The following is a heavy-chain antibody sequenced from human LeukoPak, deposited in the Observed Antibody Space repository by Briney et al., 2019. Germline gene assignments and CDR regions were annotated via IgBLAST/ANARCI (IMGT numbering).Heavy chain of an antibody. CDR3: AREGVNHDIDH. D-gene: IGHD3-10*01. CDR2: IYYSGST. Sequence: PSETLSLTCTVSGGSFSSGAYYWTWIRQHPGRGLEWIGYIYYSGSTHYNPSLKSRVTISLDKSKNLFSLKLSSVTAADTAVYCRAREGVNHDIDHWGQGTLVTVSS. J-gene: IGHJ4*02. V-gene: IGHV4-31*03. CDR1: GGSFSSGAYY.